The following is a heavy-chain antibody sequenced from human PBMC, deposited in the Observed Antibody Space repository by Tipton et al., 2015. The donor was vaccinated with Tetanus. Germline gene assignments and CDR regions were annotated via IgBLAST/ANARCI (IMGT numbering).Heavy chain of an antibody. J-gene: IGHJ4*02. V-gene: IGHV4-39*01. CDR2: VYYSGNT. Sequence: TLSLTCSVSGGSISSRNYYWGWIRQPPGKGLEFIGRVYYSGNTYYNPSLKSRVTISVDTSKNQFSLRLSSVTATDTAVYYCATGVGYYYDSWGQGTLVTVSS. CDR3: ATGVGYYYDS. D-gene: IGHD1-26*01. CDR1: GGSISSRNYY.